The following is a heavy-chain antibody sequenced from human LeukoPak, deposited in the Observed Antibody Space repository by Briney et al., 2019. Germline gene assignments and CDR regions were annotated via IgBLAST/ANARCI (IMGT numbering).Heavy chain of an antibody. Sequence: SETLSLTRTVPGGSISSGDYYWSWIRQPPGKGLEWIGYIYYSGSTYYNPSLKSRVTISVDTSKNQFSLKLSSVTAADTAVYYCARGRAARRGDFDYWGQGTLVTVSS. D-gene: IGHD6-6*01. CDR1: GGSISSGDYY. V-gene: IGHV4-30-4*01. CDR2: IYYSGST. J-gene: IGHJ4*02. CDR3: ARGRAARRGDFDY.